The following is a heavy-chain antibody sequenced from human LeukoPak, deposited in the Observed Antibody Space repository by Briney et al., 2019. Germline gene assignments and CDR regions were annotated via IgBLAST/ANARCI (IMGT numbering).Heavy chain of an antibody. CDR2: ISGSGGST. J-gene: IGHJ6*02. CDR1: GFTFSSYA. V-gene: IGHV3-23*01. D-gene: IGHD3-3*01. Sequence: PGGSLRLSCAASGFTFSSYAMSWVRQAPGKRLEWVSAISGSGGSTYYADSVKGRFTISRDNSKNTLYLQMDSLRAEDTAVYYCAKDFRKFWSGVPRDYYYGMDVWGQGTTVTVSS. CDR3: AKDFRKFWSGVPRDYYYGMDV.